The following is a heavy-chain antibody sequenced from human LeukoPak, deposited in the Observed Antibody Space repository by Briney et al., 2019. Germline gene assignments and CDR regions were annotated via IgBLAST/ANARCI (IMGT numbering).Heavy chain of an antibody. CDR3: ARLTPMIVVDRWFDP. V-gene: IGHV4-59*08. D-gene: IGHD3-22*01. CDR2: IYYSGST. Sequence: PSETLSLTCTVSGGSISSYYWSWIRQPPGKGLEWIGYIYYSGSTNYNPSLKSRVTISVDTSKNQFSLKLSSVTAADTAVYYCARLTPMIVVDRWFDPWGQGTLVTVSS. J-gene: IGHJ5*02. CDR1: GGSISSYY.